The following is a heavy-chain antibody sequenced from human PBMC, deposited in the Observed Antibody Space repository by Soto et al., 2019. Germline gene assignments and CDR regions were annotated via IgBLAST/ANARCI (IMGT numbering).Heavy chain of an antibody. CDR2: IDPRDSYT. CDR3: AREKSDLELFNWLDP. V-gene: IGHV5-10-1*01. D-gene: IGHD1-7*01. Sequence: GESLKISCEACACSFTTYWISWVRQMPGKGLEWMGAIDPRDSYTKYSPSFQGHVTISVDKSISTAYLQWNSLKASDTAIYYCAREKSDLELFNWLDPWGQGTLVTVSS. CDR1: ACSFTTYW. J-gene: IGHJ5*02.